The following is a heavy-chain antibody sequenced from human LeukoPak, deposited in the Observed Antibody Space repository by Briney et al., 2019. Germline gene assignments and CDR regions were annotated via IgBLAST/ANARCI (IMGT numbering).Heavy chain of an antibody. CDR3: ARGAFHTSSVWFDP. D-gene: IGHD2-2*01. Sequence: SETLSLTCAFSGESFSHYYWSWLRQTPGKGLEWIGEINHRGTTNYNPSLKSRVAISIDTSRNQFSLQVTSVTAADTAVFYCARGAFHTSSVWFDPWGQGTLVTVSS. J-gene: IGHJ5*02. CDR2: INHRGTT. V-gene: IGHV4-34*01. CDR1: GESFSHYY.